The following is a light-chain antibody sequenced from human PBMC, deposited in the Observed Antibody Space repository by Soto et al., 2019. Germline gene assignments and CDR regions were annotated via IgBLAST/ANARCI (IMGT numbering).Light chain of an antibody. V-gene: IGKV3-11*01. Sequence: DIVMTQSPATLSLSPGDGATLSCRASQSVSSHLAWYQQKTGQAPRILIYAESTRATGIPARLRGGGSGTDLNLTISRLEPEDFAVYYCQKRSDWPLTFGQGTRLEIK. CDR3: QKRSDWPLT. CDR1: QSVSSH. CDR2: AES. J-gene: IGKJ5*01.